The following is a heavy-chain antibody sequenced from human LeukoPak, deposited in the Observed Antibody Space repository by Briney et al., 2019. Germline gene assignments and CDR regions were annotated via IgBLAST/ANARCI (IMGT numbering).Heavy chain of an antibody. CDR1: GFTFDNYC. CDR3: ARDSARRVIVAATSAFDI. D-gene: IGHD2-15*01. J-gene: IGHJ3*02. Sequence: PTGGSLGLSCAASGFTFDNYCMSWVRQAAGKGLEWVPGINVDCGSTRHANSVKDRFTLSKENAKTPLYLHMNSLRPEDKALYHCARDSARRVIVAATSAFDIWGQGTMATVSS. V-gene: IGHV3-20*01. CDR2: INVDCGST.